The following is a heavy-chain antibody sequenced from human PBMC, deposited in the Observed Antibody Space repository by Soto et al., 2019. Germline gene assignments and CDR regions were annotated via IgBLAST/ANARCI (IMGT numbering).Heavy chain of an antibody. CDR2: MNPNSGST. J-gene: IGHJ6*03. CDR1: GYAFTSYY. CDR3: ARRYDFWSGYLKTYYYYYMDV. Sequence: ASVKVSCKASGYAFTSYYMHWVRQAPRQGLEWMGRMNPNSGSTSYAQKFQGRVTMTRNTSISTAYMELSSLRSEDTAVYYCARRYDFWSGYLKTYYYYYMDVWGKGTTVTVSS. D-gene: IGHD3-3*01. V-gene: IGHV1-46*01.